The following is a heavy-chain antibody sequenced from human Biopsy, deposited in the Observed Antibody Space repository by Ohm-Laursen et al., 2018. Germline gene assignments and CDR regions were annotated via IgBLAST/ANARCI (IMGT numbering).Heavy chain of an antibody. CDR3: ATKLTGYFHH. V-gene: IGHV1-69*06. D-gene: IGHD3-9*01. Sequence: SVKVSCKAPGGTFSNYGVNWVRQAPGQGLEWLGGNIPILGTGNYAQKFQDRVTVAADTSTGTATMELRSLRSDDTAVYYCATKLTGYFHHGGQGTLVIVSS. CDR2: NIPILGTG. CDR1: GGTFSNYG. J-gene: IGHJ1*01.